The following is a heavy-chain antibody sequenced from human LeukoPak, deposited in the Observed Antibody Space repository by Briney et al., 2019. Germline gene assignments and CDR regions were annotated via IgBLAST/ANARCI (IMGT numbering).Heavy chain of an antibody. D-gene: IGHD4-17*01. V-gene: IGHV3-48*01. CDR3: ARDYSTVTTFFDY. CDR2: ITGGSTTI. CDR1: GFTFRSYN. J-gene: IGHJ4*02. Sequence: GGSLRLSCAASGFTFRSYNMNWVRQAPGRGLEWVSYITGGSTTIYYADSVKGRFTISRDNAKNSLYLQMNSLRAEDTAVYYCARDYSTVTTFFDYWGQGTLVTVSS.